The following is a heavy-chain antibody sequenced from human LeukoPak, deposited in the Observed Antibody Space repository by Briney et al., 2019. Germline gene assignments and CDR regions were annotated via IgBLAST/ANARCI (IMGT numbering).Heavy chain of an antibody. CDR2: ISWNSGSI. Sequence: GGSLRLSCAASGFTFDDYAMHWVRQAPGKGLEWVSGISWNSGSIGYADSVKGRFTISRDNAKNSLYLQMNSLRAEDMALYYCAKDIRPMYYYDSSGPLGDAFDIWGQGTMVTVSS. V-gene: IGHV3-9*03. CDR1: GFTFDDYA. D-gene: IGHD3-22*01. CDR3: AKDIRPMYYYDSSGPLGDAFDI. J-gene: IGHJ3*02.